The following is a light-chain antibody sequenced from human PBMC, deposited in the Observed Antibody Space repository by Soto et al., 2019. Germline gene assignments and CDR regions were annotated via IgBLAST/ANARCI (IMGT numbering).Light chain of an antibody. V-gene: IGLV2-14*01. CDR2: EVR. J-gene: IGLJ1*01. CDR1: TSDVGSSDY. CDR3: TSRTTSITYV. Sequence: QSALTQPASVSGSPGQSITISCTGTTSDVGSSDYVSWYQQYPGKAPKLIIFEVRNRPSGVSTRFSGSKSGNTASLTISGLHSEDEAVYYCTSRTTSITYVVGTGTKLTVL.